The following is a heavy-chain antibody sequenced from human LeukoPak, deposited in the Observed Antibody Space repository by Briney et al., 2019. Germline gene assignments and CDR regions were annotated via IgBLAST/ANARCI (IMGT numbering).Heavy chain of an antibody. CDR2: ISSSSNYI. CDR3: ARENPTDY. Sequence: GGSLRLSCAASGFTFSSYSMNWVRQAPGKGLEWVSSISSSSNYIYYADSVKGRFTISRDNAKNSLYLQMNSLRAEDMAVYYCARENPTDYWGQGTLVTVPS. D-gene: IGHD1-14*01. V-gene: IGHV3-21*01. CDR1: GFTFSSYS. J-gene: IGHJ4*02.